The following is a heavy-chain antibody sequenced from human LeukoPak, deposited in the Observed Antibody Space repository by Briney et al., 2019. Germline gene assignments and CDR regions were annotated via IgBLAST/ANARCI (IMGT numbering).Heavy chain of an antibody. Sequence: GASVKVSCKASGYTFTSYYMHWVRQATGQGLEWMGWMNPNSGNTGYAQKFQGRVTMTRNTSISTAYMELSSLRSEDTAVYYCARVPMVRGVIWGQGTLVTVSS. CDR2: MNPNSGNT. D-gene: IGHD3-10*01. J-gene: IGHJ4*02. V-gene: IGHV1-8*02. CDR1: GYTFTSYY. CDR3: ARVPMVRGVI.